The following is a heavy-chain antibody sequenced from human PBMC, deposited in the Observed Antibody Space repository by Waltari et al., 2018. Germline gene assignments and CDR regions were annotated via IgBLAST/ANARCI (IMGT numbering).Heavy chain of an antibody. CDR3: ARHLYSIDYLELGN. CDR2: ISESGVIT. Sequence: EVHLLESGGGLAQPGGSLRLSCAASGFNFISYAMSWVRQAPGKGLEWVSGISESGVITKYADSVKGRFTVSRDNSKNTVFLQLNSLRAEDTAIYYCARHLYSIDYLELGNWGQGTLVTVSS. J-gene: IGHJ4*02. V-gene: IGHV3-23*01. D-gene: IGHD3-22*01. CDR1: GFNFISYA.